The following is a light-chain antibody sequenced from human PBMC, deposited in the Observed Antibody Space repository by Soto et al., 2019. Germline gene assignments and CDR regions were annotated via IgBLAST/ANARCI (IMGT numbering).Light chain of an antibody. Sequence: EIVMTPSPATLSVSPGERATLSCMASQSVSSNLAWYQQKPGQAPRLLIYGASTRATGIPARFSGSGSGTEFTLTISSLQSEDFAVYYCQQYNNWPRTFGQGTKVDIK. CDR1: QSVSSN. CDR2: GAS. J-gene: IGKJ1*01. V-gene: IGKV3-15*01. CDR3: QQYNNWPRT.